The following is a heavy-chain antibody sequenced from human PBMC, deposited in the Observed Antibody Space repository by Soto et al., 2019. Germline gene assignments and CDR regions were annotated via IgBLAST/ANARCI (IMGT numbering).Heavy chain of an antibody. V-gene: IGHV3-43*01. CDR3: IKDHESVVGGSFDY. D-gene: IGHD2-21*01. CDR1: GFIFDAFT. J-gene: IGHJ4*02. Sequence: EIQLVESGGIVIKPGGSLRLSCAASGFIFDAFTMHWVRQAPGKGLEWISLISYDGSVRYYADSVKVRFTISRDYSENPLYLQMDRLSGEDTAFYYCIKDHESVVGGSFDYSGQGPLVTFSS. CDR2: ISYDGSVR.